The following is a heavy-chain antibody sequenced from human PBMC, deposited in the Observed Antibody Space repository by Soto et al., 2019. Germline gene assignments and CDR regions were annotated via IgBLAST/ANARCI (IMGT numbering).Heavy chain of an antibody. Sequence: GGSLRLSCEVSGLTFSSYAMSWVRQAPGKGLEWVSSITGNGVSAFHADSVKGRFTISRDNSKNTLYLQMNTLRAEDTAVYYCAKRDKEYGSSYFDCWGQGTLVTVSS. CDR2: ITGNGVSA. J-gene: IGHJ4*02. V-gene: IGHV3-23*01. CDR3: AKRDKEYGSSYFDC. CDR1: GLTFSSYA. D-gene: IGHD2-2*01.